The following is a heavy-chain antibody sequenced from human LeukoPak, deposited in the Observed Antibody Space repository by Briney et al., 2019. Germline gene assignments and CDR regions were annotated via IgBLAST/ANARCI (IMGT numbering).Heavy chain of an antibody. Sequence: SETLSLTCTVSGYSISSGFYWGWIRQPPGKGLEWIGSIYHSGSTHYNSSLKSRVTISVDTYKNQLSLKLSSVTAADTAVYYCARETSQKGAHYMDVWGKGTTVTISS. CDR1: GYSISSGFY. J-gene: IGHJ6*03. V-gene: IGHV4-38-2*02. CDR3: ARETSQKGAHYMDV. CDR2: IYHSGST. D-gene: IGHD3-16*01.